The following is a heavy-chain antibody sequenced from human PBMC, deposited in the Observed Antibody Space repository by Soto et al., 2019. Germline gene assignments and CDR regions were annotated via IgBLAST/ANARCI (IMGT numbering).Heavy chain of an antibody. CDR3: ANHLHFRGVRALDY. CDR2: ISGSGGST. CDR1: GFTFSSYA. V-gene: IGHV3-23*01. Sequence: VQLLESGGGLVQPGGSLRLSCAASGFTFSSYAMSWVRQAPGKGLEWVSAISGSGGSTYYADSVKGRFTISRDNSKNTLYLQMNSLRAEDTAVYYCANHLHFRGVRALDYWGQGTLVTVSS. D-gene: IGHD3-10*01. J-gene: IGHJ4*02.